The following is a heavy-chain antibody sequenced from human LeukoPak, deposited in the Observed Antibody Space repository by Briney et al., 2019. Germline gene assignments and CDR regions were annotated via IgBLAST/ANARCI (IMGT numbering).Heavy chain of an antibody. CDR1: GGSFSGYY. D-gene: IGHD3-16*01. CDR2: INHSGST. CDR3: AVGLRLGELDTFDY. Sequence: SETLSLTCAVYGGSFSGYYWSWIRQPPGKGLEWIGEINHSGSTNYNPSLKSRVTISVDTSKNQFSLKLSSVTAADTAVYYCAVGLRLGELDTFDYWGQGTLVTVSS. J-gene: IGHJ4*02. V-gene: IGHV4-34*01.